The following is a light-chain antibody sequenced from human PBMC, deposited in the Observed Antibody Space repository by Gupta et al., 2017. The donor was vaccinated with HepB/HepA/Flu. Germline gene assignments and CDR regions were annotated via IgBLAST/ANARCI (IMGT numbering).Light chain of an antibody. CDR3: VQGTSRPWT. CDR2: QVS. J-gene: IGKJ1*01. V-gene: IGKV2-30*01. CDR1: QGLVYSNGNTY. Sequence: DVVMTPSPISLPVTRGKPASISCRSSQGLVYSNGNTYLHWFQQRPGQSPRRLIYQVSSRDSGVPDRFSGSGSGTDFTLKISRVEAEDFGIYYCVQGTSRPWTFGQGTKVEIK.